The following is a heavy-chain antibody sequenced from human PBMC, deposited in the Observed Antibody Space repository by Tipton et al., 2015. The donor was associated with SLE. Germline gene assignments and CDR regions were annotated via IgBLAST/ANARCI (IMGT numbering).Heavy chain of an antibody. Sequence: TLSLTCTVSGGPISSGGYYWTWIRQHPGRGLEWIGYMYNGGKSHYNPSLNSRVSISIDTSKNQFSLKLSSVTAADTAVYYCARGVPGELRDFAWILDAFNIWGQGTEVTVSS. CDR1: GGPISSGGYY. J-gene: IGHJ3*02. V-gene: IGHV4-31*03. CDR2: MYNGGKS. CDR3: ARGVPGELRDFAWILDAFNI. D-gene: IGHD3-9*01.